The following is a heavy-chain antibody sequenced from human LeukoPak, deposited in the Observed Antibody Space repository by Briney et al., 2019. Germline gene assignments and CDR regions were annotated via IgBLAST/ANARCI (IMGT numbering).Heavy chain of an antibody. J-gene: IGHJ4*02. CDR1: GYTFTGYY. Sequence: ASVKVSCKASGYTFTGYYMHWVRQAPGQGLEWMGWINPNSGGTNYAQKFQGWVTMTRDTSISTAYMELSRLRSDGTAVYYCARDMRPHYYYGSGSYFDYWGQGTLVTVSS. CDR2: INPNSGGT. D-gene: IGHD3-10*01. CDR3: ARDMRPHYYYGSGSYFDY. V-gene: IGHV1-2*04.